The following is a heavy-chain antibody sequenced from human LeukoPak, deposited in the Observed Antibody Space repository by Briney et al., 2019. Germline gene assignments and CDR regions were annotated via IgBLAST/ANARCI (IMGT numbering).Heavy chain of an antibody. CDR3: ARDDGSRSYSVC. D-gene: IGHD1-26*01. CDR1: GGSINSYY. Sequence: SETLSLTCTVSGGSINSYYWSWIRQPPGKGLEWIGYIYYSGSTNYNPSLKSRVTISVDTSKTQFSLKLSSVSAADTAVYYCARDDGSRSYSVCWGQGTLVTVSS. CDR2: IYYSGST. J-gene: IGHJ4*02. V-gene: IGHV4-59*01.